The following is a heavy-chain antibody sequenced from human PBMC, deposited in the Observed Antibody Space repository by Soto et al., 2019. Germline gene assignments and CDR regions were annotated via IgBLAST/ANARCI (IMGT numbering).Heavy chain of an antibody. CDR1: GFTVSSNY. CDR3: ARLCSSTSCYKGGYDY. Sequence: GGSLRLSCAASGFTVSSNYMSWVRQAPGKGLEWVSVIYSGGSTYYADSVKGRFTISRHNSKNTLYLQMNSLRAEDTAVYYCARLCSSTSCYKGGYDYWGQGTPVTVSS. J-gene: IGHJ4*02. V-gene: IGHV3-53*04. CDR2: IYSGGST. D-gene: IGHD2-2*02.